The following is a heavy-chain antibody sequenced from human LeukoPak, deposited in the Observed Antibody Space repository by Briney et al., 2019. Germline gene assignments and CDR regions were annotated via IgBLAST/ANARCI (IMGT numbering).Heavy chain of an antibody. Sequence: ASVKVSCKASGHTFTSYDINWVRQATGQGLEWMGWMNPNSGNTGYAQKFQGRVTMTRNTSISTAYMELSSLRSEDTAVYYCASLVAGDDAFDIWGQGTMVTVSS. CDR1: GHTFTSYD. V-gene: IGHV1-8*01. J-gene: IGHJ3*02. CDR3: ASLVAGDDAFDI. CDR2: MNPNSGNT. D-gene: IGHD6-19*01.